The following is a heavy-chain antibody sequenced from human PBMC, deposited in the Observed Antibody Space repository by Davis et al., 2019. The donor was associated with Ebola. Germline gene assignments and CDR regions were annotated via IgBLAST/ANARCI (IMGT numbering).Heavy chain of an antibody. J-gene: IGHJ5*02. CDR3: ASRLTYGAIQS. D-gene: IGHD4/OR15-4a*01. CDR2: IYHSGAT. Sequence: SETLSLTCAVSGASITTNKWWTWIRQTPGQGLQWIGEIYHSGATNYNPSLKSRVNILLDSPKNHFSLRLTSVTAADTAVYYCASRLTYGAIQSWGQGTLVTVSS. V-gene: IGHV4-4*02. CDR1: GASITTNKW.